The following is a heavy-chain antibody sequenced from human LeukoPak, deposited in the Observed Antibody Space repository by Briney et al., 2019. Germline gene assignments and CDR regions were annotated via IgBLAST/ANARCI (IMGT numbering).Heavy chain of an antibody. CDR1: GDSFTNYY. V-gene: IGHV1-46*01. D-gene: IGHD4-23*01. CDR3: ARGGRMTTVVTYYFDY. Sequence: GAPVKVSCKASGDSFTNYYIHWVRQAPGQGLDWIGIVNPSGGSTTYAQEFQGRVTMTRDTSTSTVYMDLSSLRSDDTAVYFCARGGRMTTVVTYYFDYWGQGTLVTVSS. J-gene: IGHJ4*02. CDR2: VNPSGGST.